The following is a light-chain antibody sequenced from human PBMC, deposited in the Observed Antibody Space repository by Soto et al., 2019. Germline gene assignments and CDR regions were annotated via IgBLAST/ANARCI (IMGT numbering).Light chain of an antibody. V-gene: IGKV2-28*01. J-gene: IGKJ1*01. CDR1: QSLLHSNGYNY. CDR2: LGS. Sequence: DIVMTQSPLSLPVTPGEPASISCRSSQSLLHSNGYNYLDWYLXKPGQSPQLXIYLGSNRASGVPDRFSGSGSGTEFILTINSLQPEDVAIYYCLQVNSFPRTFGQGTKVDIK. CDR3: LQVNSFPRT.